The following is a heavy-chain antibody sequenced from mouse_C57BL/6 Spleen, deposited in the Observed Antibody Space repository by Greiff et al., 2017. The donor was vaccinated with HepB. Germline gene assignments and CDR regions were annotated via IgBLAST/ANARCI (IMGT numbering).Heavy chain of an antibody. Sequence: VMLVESGAELVKPGASVKISCKASGYAFSSYWMNWVKQRPGKGLEWIGQIYPGDGDTKYNGKFKGKATLTADISSSTAYMQLSSLTSEDSAVYFCARRADYYGPYYFDDGGQGTTLTVSS. CDR2: IYPGDGDT. D-gene: IGHD1-1*01. J-gene: IGHJ2*01. CDR3: ARRADYYGPYYFDD. CDR1: GYAFSSYW. V-gene: IGHV1-80*01.